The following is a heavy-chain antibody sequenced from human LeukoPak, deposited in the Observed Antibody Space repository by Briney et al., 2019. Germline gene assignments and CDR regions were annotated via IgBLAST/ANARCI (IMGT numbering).Heavy chain of an antibody. CDR2: INTNTGNP. Sequence: ASVKVSCKASGYTFTSYAMNWVRQAPGQGLEWMGWINTNTGNPTYAQGFTGRFVFSLDTSVSTAYLQISSLKAEDTAVYYCARGSIGSYYLKKHTHFDYWGQGTLVTVSS. D-gene: IGHD1-26*01. CDR1: GYTFTSYA. V-gene: IGHV7-4-1*02. CDR3: ARGSIGSYYLKKHTHFDY. J-gene: IGHJ4*02.